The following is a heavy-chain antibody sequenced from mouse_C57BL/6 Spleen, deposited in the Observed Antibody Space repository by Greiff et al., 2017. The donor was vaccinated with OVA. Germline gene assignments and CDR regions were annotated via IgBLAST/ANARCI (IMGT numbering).Heavy chain of an antibody. CDR2: IDPETGGT. V-gene: IGHV1-15*01. Sequence: VKLMESGAELVRPGASVTLSCKASGYTFTDYEMHWVKQTPVHGLEWIGAIDPETGGTAYNQKFKGKAILTADKSSSTAYMELRSLTSEDSAVYYCTRERVYYGYDSFDYWGQGTTLTVSS. CDR3: TRERVYYGYDSFDY. CDR1: GYTFTDYE. D-gene: IGHD2-2*01. J-gene: IGHJ2*01.